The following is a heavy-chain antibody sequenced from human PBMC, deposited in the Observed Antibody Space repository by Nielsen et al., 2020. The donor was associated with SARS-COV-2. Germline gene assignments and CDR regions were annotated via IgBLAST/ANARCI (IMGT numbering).Heavy chain of an antibody. CDR2: ISSSSSYT. V-gene: IGHV3-11*05. D-gene: IGHD3-10*01. CDR3: ARDHYGSGSNIFDY. J-gene: IGHJ4*02. Sequence: GESLKISRAASGFTFSDYYMSWIRQAPGKGLEWVSYISSSSSYTNYADSVKGRFTISRDNAKNSLYLQMNSLRAEDTAVYYCARDHYGSGSNIFDYWGQGTLVTVSS. CDR1: GFTFSDYY.